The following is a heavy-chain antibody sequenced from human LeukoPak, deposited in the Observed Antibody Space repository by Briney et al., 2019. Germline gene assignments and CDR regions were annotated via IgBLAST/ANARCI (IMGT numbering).Heavy chain of an antibody. D-gene: IGHD3-3*01. Sequence: ASVKVSCKASGYTFRDSGISWVRQAPGQGLEWMGWITTYNGNTNYIQKLQGRVTMTTDTSTSTAYMELRSLRSDDTAVYYCARGPYYDSWSGAGYWGQGTLVTVSS. J-gene: IGHJ4*02. CDR3: ARGPYYDSWSGAGY. CDR2: ITTYNGNT. V-gene: IGHV1-18*01. CDR1: GYTFRDSG.